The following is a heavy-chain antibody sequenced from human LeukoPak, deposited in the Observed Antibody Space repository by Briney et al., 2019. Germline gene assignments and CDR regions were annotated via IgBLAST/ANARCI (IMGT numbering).Heavy chain of an antibody. CDR1: GYTFTGSGWY. D-gene: IGHD3-10*01. Sequence: DSVKVSCKASGYTFTGSGWYLYWLRQASGQGLECVGWLHPNNGATGYAQKFQGRVAMTTDTSISTAYMELSRLRPDDTAIYYCARDGPAQMVDFDYWGQGTLVTVSS. CDR3: ARDGPAQMVDFDY. J-gene: IGHJ4*02. CDR2: LHPNNGAT. V-gene: IGHV1-2*02.